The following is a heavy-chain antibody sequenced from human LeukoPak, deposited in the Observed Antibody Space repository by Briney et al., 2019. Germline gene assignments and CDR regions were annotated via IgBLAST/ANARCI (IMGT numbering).Heavy chain of an antibody. J-gene: IGHJ4*02. CDR2: VSFDGSNI. Sequence: GGSLRLSCAASGFTFSTYAIHWVRQAPGEGLEWVATVSFDGSNIYYADSVKGRFTISRDNSKNTLYLQMSSLRPGDTAVYYCAKGGTLYVAYDSIDYWGQGALVTVSS. V-gene: IGHV3-30*04. D-gene: IGHD5-12*01. CDR3: AKGGTLYVAYDSIDY. CDR1: GFTFSTYA.